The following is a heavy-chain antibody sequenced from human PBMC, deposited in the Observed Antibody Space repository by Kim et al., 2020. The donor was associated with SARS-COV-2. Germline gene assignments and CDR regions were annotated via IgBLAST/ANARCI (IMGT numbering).Heavy chain of an antibody. V-gene: IGHV1-58*01. D-gene: IGHD2-2*01. CDR3: AADALSSTSWFGMDV. J-gene: IGHJ6*02. Sequence: SVKVSCKASGFTFSSSAVQWVRQARGQRLEWIGWIVVGRGHTDYAQEFQDRVTTSSDMSTGTAYMELSSLRSEDTAVYFCAADALSSTSWFGMDVRGPG. CDR1: GFTFSSSA. CDR2: IVVGRGHT.